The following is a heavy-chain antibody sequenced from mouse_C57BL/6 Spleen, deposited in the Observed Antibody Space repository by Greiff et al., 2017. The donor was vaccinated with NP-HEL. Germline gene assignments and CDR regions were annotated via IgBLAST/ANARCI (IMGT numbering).Heavy chain of an antibody. Sequence: EVKLVESGGGLVKPGGSLKLSCAASGFTFSDYGMHWVRQAPEKGLEWVAYISSGSSTIYYADTVKGRFTISRDNAKNTLFLQMTSLRSEDTAMYYCARSTVQHDRYFDYWGQGTTLTVSS. CDR2: ISSGSSTI. D-gene: IGHD1-1*01. CDR1: GFTFSDYG. V-gene: IGHV5-17*01. CDR3: ARSTVQHDRYFDY. J-gene: IGHJ2*01.